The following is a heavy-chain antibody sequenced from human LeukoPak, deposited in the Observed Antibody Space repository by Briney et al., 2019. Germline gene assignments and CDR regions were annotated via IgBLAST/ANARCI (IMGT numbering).Heavy chain of an antibody. CDR2: ISGSGGST. J-gene: IGHJ4*02. Sequence: ETLSLTCAVYGGSFSGYYWSWIRQAPGKGLEWVSAISGSGGSTYYADSVKGRFTISRDNSKNTLYLQMNSLRAEDTAVYYCAKVRIDDWEDYWGQGTLVTVSS. CDR3: AKVRIDDWEDY. CDR1: GGSFSGYY. D-gene: IGHD3-9*01. V-gene: IGHV3-23*01.